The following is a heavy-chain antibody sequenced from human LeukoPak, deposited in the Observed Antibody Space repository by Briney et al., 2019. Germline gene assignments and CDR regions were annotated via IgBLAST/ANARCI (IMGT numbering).Heavy chain of an antibody. J-gene: IGHJ5*02. CDR1: GFTFSSYW. CDR3: AREMVVAMVDWFDP. Sequence: GGSLRLSCTASGFTFSSYWMSWVRQAPGKGLEWVANIKQDGSEKYYVDSVKGRFTISRDNAKNSLYLQMNSLRAEDTAVYYCAREMVVAMVDWFDPWGQGTLVTVSS. V-gene: IGHV3-7*03. CDR2: IKQDGSEK. D-gene: IGHD2-15*01.